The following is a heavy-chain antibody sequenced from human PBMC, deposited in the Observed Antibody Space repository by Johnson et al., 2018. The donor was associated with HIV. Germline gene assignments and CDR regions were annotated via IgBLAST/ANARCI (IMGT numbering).Heavy chain of an antibody. D-gene: IGHD3-22*01. CDR3: ARDRRHDSDSSGYPDSDAFDI. J-gene: IGHJ3*02. CDR1: HFTFGAYA. Sequence: QVQLVESGGGVVQPGKSLRLSCAASHFTFGAYAIHWVRLAPGKGLEWVAVASYDGENKYYADSVNGRFTISRDNAKTSLYLQMNSLRAQDTALYYCARDRRHDSDSSGYPDSDAFDIWGQGTMVTVSS. V-gene: IGHV3-30*03. CDR2: ASYDGENK.